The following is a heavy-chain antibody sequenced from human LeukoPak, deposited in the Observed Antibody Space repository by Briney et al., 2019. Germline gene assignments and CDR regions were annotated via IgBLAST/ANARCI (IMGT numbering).Heavy chain of an antibody. D-gene: IGHD5-18*01. J-gene: IGHJ4*02. CDR3: ATLRGYSYGFFDY. V-gene: IGHV4-59*01. CDR2: IYYSGST. Sequence: TASETLSLTCTVSGGSISSYYWSWIRQPPGKGLEWIGYIYYSGSTNYNPSLKSRVTISVDTSKNQFSLKLSSVTAADTAVYYCATLRGYSYGFFDYWGQGTLVTVSS. CDR1: GGSISSYY.